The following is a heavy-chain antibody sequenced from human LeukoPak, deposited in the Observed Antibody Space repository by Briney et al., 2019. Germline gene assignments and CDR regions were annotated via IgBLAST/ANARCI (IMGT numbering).Heavy chain of an antibody. Sequence: PSETLSLTCTVSGGSISSGGYYWGWIRQPPGKGLEWIGSIYYSGSTYYNPSLKSRVTISVDTSKNQFSLKLSSVTAADTAVYYCASSHFYYDYVWGSYRRDKYFDYWGQGTLVTVSS. CDR1: GGSISSGGYY. CDR2: IYYSGST. V-gene: IGHV4-39*01. CDR3: ASSHFYYDYVWGSYRRDKYFDY. J-gene: IGHJ4*02. D-gene: IGHD3-16*02.